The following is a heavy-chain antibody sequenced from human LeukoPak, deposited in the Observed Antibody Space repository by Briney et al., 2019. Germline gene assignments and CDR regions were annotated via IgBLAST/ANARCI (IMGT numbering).Heavy chain of an antibody. CDR3: AKDAETTVTGLLDY. J-gene: IGHJ4*02. D-gene: IGHD4-17*01. CDR1: GFTFSSYA. Sequence: GRSLRLSCAASGFTFSSYAMSWVRQAPGKGLEWVSAISGSGGSAYYADSVEGRFTISRDNSKNTLYLQMNSLRAEDTAVYYCAKDAETTVTGLLDYWGQGTLVTVSS. V-gene: IGHV3-23*01. CDR2: ISGSGGSA.